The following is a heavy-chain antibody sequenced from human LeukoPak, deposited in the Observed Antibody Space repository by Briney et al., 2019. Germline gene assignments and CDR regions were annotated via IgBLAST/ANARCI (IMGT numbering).Heavy chain of an antibody. CDR2: IYASGST. J-gene: IGHJ4*02. V-gene: IGHV4-61*02. D-gene: IGHD3-3*01. Sequence: PSQTLSLTCTVSGGSISSGSYYWSWIRQPAGKGLACIGRIYASGSTNYNPSLKSRVTISVDTSKNQFSLKLSSVTAADTAVYYCARFTGYDFWSGYWVDYWGQGTLVTVSS. CDR1: GGSISSGSYY. CDR3: ARFTGYDFWSGYWVDY.